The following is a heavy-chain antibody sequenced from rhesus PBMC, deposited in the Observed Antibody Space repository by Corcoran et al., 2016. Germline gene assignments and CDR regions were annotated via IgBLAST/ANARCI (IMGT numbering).Heavy chain of an antibody. CDR1: GGSISDAYY. D-gene: IGHD3-16*01. CDR3: ARSGSYYLYYFDY. CDR2: IYGSGGGT. V-gene: IGHV4-106*01. J-gene: IGHJ4*01. Sequence: QVQLQESGPGLVKPSETLSLTCAVSGGSISDAYYWSWIRQPPGTGLEWIGYIYGSGGGTNYNPSLKNRVSISIDTSKNQFSLKLSSVTAADTAVYYCARSGSYYLYYFDYWGQGVLVTVSS.